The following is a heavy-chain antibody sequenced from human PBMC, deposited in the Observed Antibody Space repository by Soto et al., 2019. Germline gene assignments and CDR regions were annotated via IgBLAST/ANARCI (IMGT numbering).Heavy chain of an antibody. CDR3: ARAQRFSDWFDP. Sequence: SETLSLTCSVSGGSMNNYYWTWIRLPAGKGLEWIGRIYSSGGTHYNPSLKSRVTISLDTSKNQFSLRLNSVTAADTAVYYCARAQRFSDWFDPWGQGTLVTVSS. V-gene: IGHV4-4*07. CDR2: IYSSGGT. CDR1: GGSMNNYY. D-gene: IGHD3-3*01. J-gene: IGHJ5*02.